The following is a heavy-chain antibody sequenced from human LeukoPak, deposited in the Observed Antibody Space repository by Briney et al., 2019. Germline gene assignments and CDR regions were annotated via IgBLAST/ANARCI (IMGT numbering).Heavy chain of an antibody. Sequence: GGSLRLSCAASGFTLSTHSMIWVRQAPGKGLECVSYVSSSSSIIYYSDSVKGRFTISRDNAKNSLYLQMNSLRVEDTAVYYCAREEGYCSGGSCYTWYYMDVWGKGTTVTVPS. CDR2: VSSSSSII. CDR1: GFTLSTHS. D-gene: IGHD2-15*01. CDR3: AREEGYCSGGSCYTWYYMDV. V-gene: IGHV3-48*01. J-gene: IGHJ6*03.